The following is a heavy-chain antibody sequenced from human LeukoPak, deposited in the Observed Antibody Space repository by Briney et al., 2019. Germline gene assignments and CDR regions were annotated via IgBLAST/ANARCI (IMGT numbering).Heavy chain of an antibody. CDR1: GGSISNYY. CDR3: ARVGGNSWFFDY. J-gene: IGHJ4*02. Sequence: SETLSLTCTVSGGSISNYYWSWIRQPPGKGLEWTGNIYRSGSTNYNPSLKDRVSISLDASKKQFSLKLSSVTVADTAVYYCARVGGNSWFFDYWGQGTLVTVSS. D-gene: IGHD6-13*01. V-gene: IGHV4-59*01. CDR2: IYRSGST.